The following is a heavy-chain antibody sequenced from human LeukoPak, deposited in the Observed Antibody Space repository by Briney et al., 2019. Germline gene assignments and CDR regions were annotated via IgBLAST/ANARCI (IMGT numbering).Heavy chain of an antibody. D-gene: IGHD6-13*01. CDR1: GFTFSDYY. CDR3: ARDLYSSSRPYYYGMDV. J-gene: IGHJ6*02. V-gene: IGHV3-11*01. CDR2: ISSSGSTI. Sequence: PGGSLRLSCAASGFTFSDYYMSWIRQAPGKELEWVSYISSSGSTIYYADSVKGRFTISRDNAKNSLYLQMNSLRAEDTAVYYCARDLYSSSRPYYYGMDVWGQGTTVTVSS.